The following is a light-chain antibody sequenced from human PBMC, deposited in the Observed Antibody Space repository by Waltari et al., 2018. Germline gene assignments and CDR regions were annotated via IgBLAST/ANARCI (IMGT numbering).Light chain of an antibody. Sequence: EIVLTQSPGTLSFSPGERATLSCRASQSVSRALAWYQQNPGQAPRLLIYGASNRATGIPDRFSGSGSGTDFSLIIRRLEPEDFAVYYCQHYVSLPVTFGQGTKVEIK. V-gene: IGKV3-20*01. CDR3: QHYVSLPVT. J-gene: IGKJ1*01. CDR1: QSVSRA. CDR2: GAS.